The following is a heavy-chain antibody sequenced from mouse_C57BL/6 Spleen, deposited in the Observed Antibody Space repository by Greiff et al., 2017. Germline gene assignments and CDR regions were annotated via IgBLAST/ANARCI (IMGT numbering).Heavy chain of an antibody. CDR1: GYTFTSYW. J-gene: IGHJ3*01. V-gene: IGHV1-64*01. CDR2: IHPNSGST. D-gene: IGHD3-2*02. CDR3: ARDSSGYLAWFAD. Sequence: QVQLKQPGAELVKPGASVKLSCKASGYTFTSYWMHWVKQRPGQGLEWIGMIHPNSGSTNYNEKFKSKATLTVDKSSSTAYMQLSSLTSEDSAVYYCARDSSGYLAWFADWGQGTLVTVSA.